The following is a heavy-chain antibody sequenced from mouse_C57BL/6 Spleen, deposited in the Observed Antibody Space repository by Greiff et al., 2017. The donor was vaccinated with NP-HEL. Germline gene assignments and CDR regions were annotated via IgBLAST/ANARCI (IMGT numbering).Heavy chain of an antibody. CDR2: INPGSGGT. CDR3: ARLSAY. J-gene: IGHJ3*01. V-gene: IGHV1-54*01. Sequence: QVQLQQSGAELVRPGTSVKVSCKASGYAFTNYLIEWVKQRPGQGLEWIGVINPGSGGTSYNEKFKGKATLTADKSSSTAYMQLSSLTSEDSAVYFGARLSAYWGQGTLVTVSA. CDR1: GYAFTNYL.